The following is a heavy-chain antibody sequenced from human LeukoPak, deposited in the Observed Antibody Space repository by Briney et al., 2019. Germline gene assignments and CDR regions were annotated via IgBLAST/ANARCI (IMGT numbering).Heavy chain of an antibody. J-gene: IGHJ4*02. CDR1: GFTFSSYG. CDR2: ISTRGDNT. V-gene: IGHV3-23*01. CDR3: ARGSSGSYDY. Sequence: GGSLRLSCAASGFTFSSYGMIWVRQAPGKGLEWASAISTRGDNTYYADSVKGRFTISRDNSKNTLYLQMNGLRAEDTAVYYCARGSSGSYDYWGQGTLVTVSS. D-gene: IGHD1-26*01.